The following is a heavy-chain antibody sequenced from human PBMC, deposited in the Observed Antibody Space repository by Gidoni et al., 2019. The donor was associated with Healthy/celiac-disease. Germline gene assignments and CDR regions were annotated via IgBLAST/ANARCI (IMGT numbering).Heavy chain of an antibody. J-gene: IGHJ2*01. CDR1: VGSISSGGYY. CDR3: AATVTSDFDL. D-gene: IGHD4-17*01. CDR2: IYYSGST. Sequence: QVQLQDSGPGLVKPSPTLSLTCTVSVGSISSGGYYWSWIRQHPGKGLEWIGYIYYSGSTYYNPSLKSRVTISVDTSKNQFSLKLSSVTAADTAVYYCAATVTSDFDLWGRGTLVTVSS. V-gene: IGHV4-31*03.